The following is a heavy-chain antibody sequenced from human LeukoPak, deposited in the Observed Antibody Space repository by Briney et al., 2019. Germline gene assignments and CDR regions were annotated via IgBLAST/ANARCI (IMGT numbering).Heavy chain of an antibody. J-gene: IGHJ4*02. Sequence: ASVKVSCKVSGYTLTELSMHWVRQAPGQGLEWMGRINPNSGGTNYAQKFQGRVTMTRDTSISTAYMELSRLRSDDTAVYYCARSTQWLVQGYWGQGTLVTVSS. CDR3: ARSTQWLVQGY. CDR2: INPNSGGT. D-gene: IGHD6-19*01. V-gene: IGHV1-2*06. CDR1: GYTLTELS.